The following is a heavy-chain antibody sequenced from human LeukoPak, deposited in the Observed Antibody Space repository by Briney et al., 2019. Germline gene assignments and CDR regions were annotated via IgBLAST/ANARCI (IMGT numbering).Heavy chain of an antibody. D-gene: IGHD4-23*01. V-gene: IGHV4-34*01. J-gene: IGHJ4*02. CDR1: GGSFSGYY. CDR2: INHSGST. CDR3: ATTTTVVTPFYY. Sequence: SETLSLTCAVYGGSFSGYYWSWIRQPPGKGLEWIGEINHSGSTYYNPSLKSRITISVDTSKNQFSLKLSSVTAADTAVYYCATTTTVVTPFYYWGQGTLVTVSS.